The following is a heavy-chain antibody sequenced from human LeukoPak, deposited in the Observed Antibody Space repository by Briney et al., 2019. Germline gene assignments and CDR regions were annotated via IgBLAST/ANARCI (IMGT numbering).Heavy chain of an antibody. V-gene: IGHV4-30-2*01. D-gene: IGHD7-27*01. CDR1: SGSISSGSYS. Sequence: SETLSLTCAVSSGSISSGSYSWSWIRQPPGKGLEWIGYIYPRGSTYYNPSLKSRVILSLDKSANQFSLNLSSVTAADTAVYYCARFSPRAMGNYLDFWGQGTLVTVSS. CDR2: IYPRGST. CDR3: ARFSPRAMGNYLDF. J-gene: IGHJ4*02.